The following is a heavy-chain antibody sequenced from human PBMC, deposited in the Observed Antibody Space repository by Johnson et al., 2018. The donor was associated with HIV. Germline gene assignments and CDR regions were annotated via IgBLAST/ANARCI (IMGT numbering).Heavy chain of an antibody. CDR3: ASDRTYHPIFGGVENAFDV. J-gene: IGHJ3*01. D-gene: IGHD3-3*01. Sequence: VQLVESGGGLEQPGGSLRLSCADSGCTFSRDDMHGVRQAPGKGLEWVSAISGSGGSTYYADSVKGRFTISRDNSKNTLYLQMNSLKTEDTAVYYCASDRTYHPIFGGVENAFDVWGQGTMVTVSS. CDR1: GCTFSRDD. CDR2: ISGSGGST. V-gene: IGHV3-23*04.